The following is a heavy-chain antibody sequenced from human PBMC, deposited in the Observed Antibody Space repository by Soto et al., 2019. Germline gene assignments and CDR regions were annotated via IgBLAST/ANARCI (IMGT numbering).Heavy chain of an antibody. D-gene: IGHD3-16*02. Sequence: SVKVSCKASGGTFSSYAISWVRQAPGQGLEWMGGIIPIFGTANYAQKFQGRVTITADESTSTAYMELSSLGSEDTAVYYCARRVRAGGGVIDYGMDVWGQGTTVTVSS. CDR3: ARRVRAGGGVIDYGMDV. V-gene: IGHV1-69*13. CDR1: GGTFSSYA. CDR2: IIPIFGTA. J-gene: IGHJ6*02.